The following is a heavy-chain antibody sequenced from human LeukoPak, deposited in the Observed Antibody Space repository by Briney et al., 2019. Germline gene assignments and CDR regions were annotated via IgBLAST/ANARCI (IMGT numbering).Heavy chain of an antibody. Sequence: PGGSLRLSCAASGFTFSSYWMHWVRQAPGKGLVWVSRINSDGSSTSYADSVKGRFTICRDNAKNTLYLQMNSLRAEDTAVYYCARDSGYGNPYFDYWGQGTLVTVSS. CDR3: ARDSGYGNPYFDY. D-gene: IGHD5-12*01. CDR2: INSDGSST. J-gene: IGHJ4*02. CDR1: GFTFSSYW. V-gene: IGHV3-74*01.